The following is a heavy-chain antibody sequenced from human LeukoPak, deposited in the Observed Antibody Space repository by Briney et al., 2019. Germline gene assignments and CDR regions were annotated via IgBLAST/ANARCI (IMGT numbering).Heavy chain of an antibody. V-gene: IGHV3-74*01. D-gene: IGHD1-26*01. CDR2: INSDGSST. Sequence: TGGSLILSCAASGFTFSTYWMHWVRQAPGKGLVWVSRINSDGSSTIYADSVKGRFTISRDNAQNTLYLQMSSLRAEDTAVYYCARGGGSGNFDYWGQGTLVTVSS. J-gene: IGHJ4*02. CDR1: GFTFSTYW. CDR3: ARGGGSGNFDY.